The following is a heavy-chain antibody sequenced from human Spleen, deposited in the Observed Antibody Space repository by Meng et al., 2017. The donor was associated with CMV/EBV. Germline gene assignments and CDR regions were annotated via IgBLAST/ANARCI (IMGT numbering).Heavy chain of an antibody. CDR1: GGSFSDYY. J-gene: IGHJ4*02. D-gene: IGHD4-11*01. CDR3: ARGPTTMAHDFDY. Sequence: QGKRQGGGAGLSQASELLSLACAVYGGSFSDYYWSWIRQPPGKGLEWIGEINHSASTNYNPYLESRATISVDTSQNNLSLKLSSVTAADSAVYYCARGPTTMAHDFDYWGQGTLVTSPQ. CDR2: INHSAST. V-gene: IGHV4-34*01.